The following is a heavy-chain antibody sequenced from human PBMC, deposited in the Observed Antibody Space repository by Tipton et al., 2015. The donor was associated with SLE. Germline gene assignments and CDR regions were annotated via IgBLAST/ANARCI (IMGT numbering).Heavy chain of an antibody. Sequence: TLSLTCTVSGGSISSHYWSWIRQPPGKGLEWIGYIYYSGSTNYNPSLKSRVTISVDTSKNQFSLKLSSVTAADTAVYYCARGGIAVAEGYYYYGMDVWGQGTTVTVSS. CDR3: ARGGIAVAEGYYYYGMDV. V-gene: IGHV4-59*11. D-gene: IGHD6-19*01. J-gene: IGHJ6*02. CDR1: GGSISSHY. CDR2: IYYSGST.